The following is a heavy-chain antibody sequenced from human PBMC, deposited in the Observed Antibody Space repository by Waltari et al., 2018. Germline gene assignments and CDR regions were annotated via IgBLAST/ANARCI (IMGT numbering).Heavy chain of an antibody. CDR1: GYIFTNYS. D-gene: IGHD6-6*01. V-gene: IGHV1-2*02. CDR3: ARDRTTMAARPGDY. J-gene: IGHJ4*02. Sequence: QVLLVQSGAEVKKPGASVKVSCKASGYIFTNYSLHWVRQAPGQGPEWMGWVNPDTGNANYAPNFRGRVTMTWDTTINTAFMDLSGLKSADTAVYYCARDRTTMAARPGDYWGQGTLVTVSS. CDR2: VNPDTGNA.